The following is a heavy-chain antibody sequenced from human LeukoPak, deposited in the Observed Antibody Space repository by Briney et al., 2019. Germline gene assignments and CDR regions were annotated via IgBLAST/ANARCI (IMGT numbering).Heavy chain of an antibody. Sequence: ASVKVSCKASGGTFSSYAISWVRQAPGQGLEWMGGIIPIFGTANYAQKFQGRVTITTDESTSTAYMELSSLRSEDTAVYYCARDAEHSSSWYGFDPWGQGTLVTVSS. CDR2: IIPIFGTA. CDR1: GGTFSSYA. D-gene: IGHD6-13*01. CDR3: ARDAEHSSSWYGFDP. V-gene: IGHV1-69*05. J-gene: IGHJ5*02.